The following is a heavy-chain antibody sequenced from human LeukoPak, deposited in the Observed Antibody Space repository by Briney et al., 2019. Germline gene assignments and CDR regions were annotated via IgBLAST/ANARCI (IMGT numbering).Heavy chain of an antibody. D-gene: IGHD3-9*01. CDR2: IYYSGST. V-gene: IGHV4-4*02. CDR3: ARAPYYDILTGYYGYAFDI. J-gene: IGHJ3*02. CDR1: GGSISSSNW. Sequence: RASETLSLTCAVSGGSISSSNWWSWVRQPPGKGLEWIGYIYYSGSTNYNPSLKSRVTISVATSKNQFSLRLSSVTAADTAVYYCARAPYYDILTGYYGYAFDIWGQGTMVTVSS.